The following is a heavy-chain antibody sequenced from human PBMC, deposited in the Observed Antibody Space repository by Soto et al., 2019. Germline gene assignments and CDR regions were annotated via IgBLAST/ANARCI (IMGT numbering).Heavy chain of an antibody. Sequence: QVQLVQSGAEVKKPGSSVKVSCKASGGTFSSYAISWVRQAPGQGLEWMGGIIPIFGTANYAQKFQGRVTITAGECTNTAYMELSSLRSEDKAVYYCARVGYCSGGSCRRPFDYWGQGNLVTVSS. CDR1: GGTFSSYA. V-gene: IGHV1-69*12. J-gene: IGHJ4*02. D-gene: IGHD2-15*01. CDR3: ARVGYCSGGSCRRPFDY. CDR2: IIPIFGTA.